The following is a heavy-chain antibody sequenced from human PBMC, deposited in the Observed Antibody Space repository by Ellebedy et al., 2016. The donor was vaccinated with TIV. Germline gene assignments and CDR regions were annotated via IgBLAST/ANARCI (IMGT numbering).Heavy chain of an antibody. Sequence: SETLSLTCAVYGGSFSGYYWSWIRQPPGKGLEWIGEINHSGSTNYNPSLKSRVTISVDTSKNQFSLKLSSVTAADTAVYYCARHVGARDSLDYWGQGTLLTVSS. CDR3: ARHVGARDSLDY. CDR2: INHSGST. J-gene: IGHJ4*01. V-gene: IGHV4-34*01. CDR1: GGSFSGYY. D-gene: IGHD1-26*01.